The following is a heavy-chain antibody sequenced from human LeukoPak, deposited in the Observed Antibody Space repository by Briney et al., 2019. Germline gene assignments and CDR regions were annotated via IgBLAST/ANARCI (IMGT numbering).Heavy chain of an antibody. CDR1: GFTFSSYW. J-gene: IGHJ6*03. D-gene: IGHD2-2*01. CDR2: INSDGSST. Sequence: PGGSLRLSCAASGFTFSSYWMHWVRQAPGKGLVWVSRINSDGSSTIYADSVRGRFTISRDNAKNTLYLQMNSLRAEDTAVYYCARVTGYQLLAGYFYYMDVWGKGTTVTVSS. CDR3: ARVTGYQLLAGYFYYMDV. V-gene: IGHV3-74*01.